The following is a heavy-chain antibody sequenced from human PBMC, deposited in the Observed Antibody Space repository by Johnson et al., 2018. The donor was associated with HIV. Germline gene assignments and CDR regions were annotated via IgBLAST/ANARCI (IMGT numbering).Heavy chain of an antibody. J-gene: IGHJ3*02. CDR3: AKGPIAVTKSAFDI. D-gene: IGHD4-17*01. Sequence: QVQLVESGGGVVQPGGSLRLSCAASGFTFSSYGMHWVRQAPGKGLEWVAFIRYDGSNKYYADSVKGRFTISRDNSKNTLYLQMNSLRAEDTAVYYCAKGPIAVTKSAFDIWGQGTMVTVSS. CDR1: GFTFSSYG. CDR2: IRYDGSNK. V-gene: IGHV3-30*02.